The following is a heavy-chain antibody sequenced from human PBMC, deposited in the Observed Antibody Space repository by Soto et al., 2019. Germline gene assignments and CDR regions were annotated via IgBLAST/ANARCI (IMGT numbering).Heavy chain of an antibody. D-gene: IGHD5-12*01. J-gene: IGHJ6*02. CDR2: ISYDGSNK. CDR1: GFTFSSYA. CDR3: ARGAGIVATISYYYYGMDV. V-gene: IGHV3-30-3*01. Sequence: SLRLSCAASGFTFSSYAMHWVRQAPGKGLEWVAVISYDGSNKYYADSVKGRFTISRDNSKNTLYLQMNSLRAEDTAVYYCARGAGIVATISYYYYGMDVWGQGTTVTVSS.